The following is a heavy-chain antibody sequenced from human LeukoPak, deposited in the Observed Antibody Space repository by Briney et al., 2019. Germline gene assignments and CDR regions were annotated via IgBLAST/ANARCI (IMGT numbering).Heavy chain of an antibody. CDR3: ARYYDYVWGTRNAFDI. J-gene: IGHJ3*02. CDR1: AYSFTRYW. Sequence: GESLKISCKGSAYSFTRYWIGWVRQMPGKGLEWMGIIYPGNSETRYSPSFQGRVIISADKSISTAYLQWSSLKASDTAMYYCARYYDYVWGTRNAFDIWGQGTMVTVSS. D-gene: IGHD3-16*01. CDR2: IYPGNSET. V-gene: IGHV5-51*01.